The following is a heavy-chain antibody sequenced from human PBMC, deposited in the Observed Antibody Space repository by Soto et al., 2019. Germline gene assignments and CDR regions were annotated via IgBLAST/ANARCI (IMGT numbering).Heavy chain of an antibody. Sequence: EVQLVESGGGLVQPGRSLRLSCAASGFTFDDYAMHWVRQAPGKGLEWVSGISWNSGSIGYADSVKGRFTISRDNAKNSLYLQMNSLRAEDTALYYCAKARGYGDPFDYWGQGTLVTVSS. D-gene: IGHD4-17*01. J-gene: IGHJ4*02. CDR3: AKARGYGDPFDY. CDR1: GFTFDDYA. CDR2: ISWNSGSI. V-gene: IGHV3-9*01.